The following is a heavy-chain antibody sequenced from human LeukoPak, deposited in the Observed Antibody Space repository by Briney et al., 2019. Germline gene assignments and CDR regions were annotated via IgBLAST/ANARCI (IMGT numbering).Heavy chain of an antibody. V-gene: IGHV3-74*01. CDR1: GFTFSRYW. J-gene: IGHJ4*02. CDR2: INSDGSST. Sequence: PGGSLRLCCAASGFTFSRYWMSWVRQAPGKGLVWVSRINSDGSSTSYADSVKGRFTISRDNAKNTLYLQMNSLRAEDTAVYYCARGERRAIYYFDYWGQGTLVTVSS. CDR3: ARGERRAIYYFDY.